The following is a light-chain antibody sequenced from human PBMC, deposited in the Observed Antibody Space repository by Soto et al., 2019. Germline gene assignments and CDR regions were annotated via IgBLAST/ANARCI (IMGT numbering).Light chain of an antibody. V-gene: IGKV3-20*01. CDR1: QSVSSSY. J-gene: IGKJ2*02. Sequence: EIVLTQSPGTLSLSPGERATLSCRASQSVSSSYLAWYQQKPGQAPRLLIYGASSRATGIPDRFSGSGSGTDFTLTISRLELEDFVVYYCQQYGSSPGTFGQGTKLEIK. CDR3: QQYGSSPGT. CDR2: GAS.